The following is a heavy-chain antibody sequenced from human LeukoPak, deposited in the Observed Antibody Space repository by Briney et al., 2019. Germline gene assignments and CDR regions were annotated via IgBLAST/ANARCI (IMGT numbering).Heavy chain of an antibody. CDR3: TRAVGVSSSTSCYH. Sequence: ASVKVSCKASGYTFTGYYMQWVRQAPGQGLEWMGWINPNSGGTNYAQKFQGRVTMTRDTSISTAYMELSRLRSDDTAVYYCTRAVGVSSSTSCYHWGQGTLVTVSS. V-gene: IGHV1-2*02. CDR2: INPNSGGT. CDR1: GYTFTGYY. D-gene: IGHD2-2*01. J-gene: IGHJ4*02.